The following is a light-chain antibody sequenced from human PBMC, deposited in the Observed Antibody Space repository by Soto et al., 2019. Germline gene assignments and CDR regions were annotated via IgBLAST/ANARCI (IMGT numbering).Light chain of an antibody. V-gene: IGKV1-5*03. CDR2: RTS. CDR3: QQLWT. J-gene: IGKJ1*01. Sequence: DIQMTQSPSTLSASVGDRVTITCRPSQSTSNWLAWYQQKPGKAPKLLIYRTSTLESGVPSRFSGSGSGTEFTLTIFSLQPDDFATYYCQQLWTFGQGTKVEIK. CDR1: QSTSNW.